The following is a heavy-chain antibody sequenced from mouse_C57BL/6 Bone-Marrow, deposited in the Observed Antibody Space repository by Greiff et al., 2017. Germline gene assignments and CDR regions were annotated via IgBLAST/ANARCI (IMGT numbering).Heavy chain of an antibody. CDR3: ARDIFISYGYGDAMDY. CDR2: INPSNGGT. Sequence: QVQLQQPGTELVKPGASVKLSCKASGYTFTSYWMHWVKQRPGQGLEWIGNINPSNGGTNYNEKFKSKATLTVDKSSSTAYMQLSSLTSEDSAVYYCARDIFISYGYGDAMDYWGQGTSVTVSS. D-gene: IGHD2-2*01. CDR1: GYTFTSYW. V-gene: IGHV1-53*01. J-gene: IGHJ4*01.